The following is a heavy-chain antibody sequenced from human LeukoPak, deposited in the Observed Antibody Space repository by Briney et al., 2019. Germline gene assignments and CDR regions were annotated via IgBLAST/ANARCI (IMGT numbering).Heavy chain of an antibody. D-gene: IGHD3-22*01. J-gene: IGHJ3*02. CDR2: ISYDGSNK. CDR3: ARGAYYYDSSGEGGAFDI. V-gene: IGHV3-30-3*01. CDR1: GLTFSSYA. Sequence: GGSLRLSCAASGLTFSSYAMRWVRQAPGKGLEWVALISYDGSNKYYADSVKGRFTISRDNSKNTLYLQMNNLRAEDTAVYYCARGAYYYDSSGEGGAFDIWGQGTMVTVSS.